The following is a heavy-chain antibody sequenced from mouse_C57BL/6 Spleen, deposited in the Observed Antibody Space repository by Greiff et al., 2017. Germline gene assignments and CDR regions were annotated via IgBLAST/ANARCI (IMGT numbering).Heavy chain of an antibody. Sequence: EVQLQQSGPELVKPGASVKIPCKASGYTFTDYNMDWVKQSHGKSLEWIGDINPNNGGTIYNQKFKGKATLTVDKSSSTAYMELRSLTSEDTALYYCARLACIYDGYYWFAYWGQGTLVTVSA. CDR2: INPNNGGT. D-gene: IGHD2-3*01. CDR1: GYTFTDYN. V-gene: IGHV1-18*01. CDR3: ARLACIYDGYYWFAY. J-gene: IGHJ3*01.